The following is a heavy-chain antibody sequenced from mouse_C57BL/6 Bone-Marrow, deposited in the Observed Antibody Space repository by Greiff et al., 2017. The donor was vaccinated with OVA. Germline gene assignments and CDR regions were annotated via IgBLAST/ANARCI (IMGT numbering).Heavy chain of an antibody. CDR2: IHPNSGST. V-gene: IGHV1-64*01. Sequence: QVQLQQPGAELVKPGASVKLSCKASGYTFTSYWMHWVKQRPGQGLEWIGMIHPNSGSTNYNEKFKSKATLTVDKSSSTAYMQLSSLTSEDAAVYYCADYYGSSYGFDYWGQGNTRTVSS. CDR1: GYTFTSYW. CDR3: ADYYGSSYGFDY. J-gene: IGHJ2*01. D-gene: IGHD1-1*01.